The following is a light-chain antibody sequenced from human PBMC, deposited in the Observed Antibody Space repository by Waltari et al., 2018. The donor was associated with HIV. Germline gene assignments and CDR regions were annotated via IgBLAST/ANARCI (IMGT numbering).Light chain of an antibody. CDR2: DVS. CDR1: SSDVGGYKY. V-gene: IGLV2-11*01. CDR3: CSYAGSYNYG. J-gene: IGLJ1*01. Sequence: QSALTQPRSVSGSPGQSVTISCTGTSSDVGGYKYVSWYQQHPGKAPKLMIYDVSKRPAGVPDRFSGSKSGNPASLTISGLQAGDEADYYCCSYAGSYNYGLGTGTKVTVL.